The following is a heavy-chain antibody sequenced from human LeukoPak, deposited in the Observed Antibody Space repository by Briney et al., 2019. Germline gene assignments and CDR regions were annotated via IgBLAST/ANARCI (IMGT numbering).Heavy chain of an antibody. J-gene: IGHJ4*02. D-gene: IGHD6-6*01. CDR3: AKDRVPYSSSSAYLDY. CDR2: ISYDGSNK. V-gene: IGHV3-30*18. Sequence: GGSLRLSCAASGFTFSNAWMTWVRQAPGKGLEWVAVISYDGSNKYYADSVKGRFTISRDNSKNTLYLQMNSLRAEDTAVYYCAKDRVPYSSSSAYLDYWGQGTLVTVSS. CDR1: GFTFSNAW.